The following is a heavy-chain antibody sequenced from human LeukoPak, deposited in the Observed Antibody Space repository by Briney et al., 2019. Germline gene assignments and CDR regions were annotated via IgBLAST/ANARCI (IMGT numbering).Heavy chain of an antibody. CDR2: IYYSGST. D-gene: IGHD2-2*01. Sequence: PSETLSLTCTVSGGSISSSSYYWGWIRQPPGKGLEWIGSIYYSGSTYYNPSLKSRVTISVDTSKNQFSLKLSSVTAADTAVYYCAASPEVPAAPFDYWGQGTLVTVSS. CDR3: AASPEVPAAPFDY. V-gene: IGHV4-39*01. CDR1: GGSISSSSYY. J-gene: IGHJ4*02.